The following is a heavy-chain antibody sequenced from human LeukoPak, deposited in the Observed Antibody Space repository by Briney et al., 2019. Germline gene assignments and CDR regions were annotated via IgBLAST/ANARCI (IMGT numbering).Heavy chain of an antibody. CDR1: GFTFSSYA. V-gene: IGHV3-23*01. CDR2: ISGSGGST. CDR3: AKGGKTYYYGSGSLVG. Sequence: GGSLRLSCAASGFTFSSYAMSWVRQAPGKGLEWVSAISGSGGSTYYADSVKGRFTISRDNSKNTLYLQMNGLRAEDTAVYYCAKGGKTYYYGSGSLVGWGQGTLVTVSS. D-gene: IGHD3-10*01. J-gene: IGHJ4*02.